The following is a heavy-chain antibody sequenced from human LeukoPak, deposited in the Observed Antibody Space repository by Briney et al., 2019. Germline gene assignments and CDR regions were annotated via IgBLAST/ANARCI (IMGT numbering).Heavy chain of an antibody. CDR1: GGSFSGYY. Sequence: SETLSLTCAVYGGSFSGYYWSWIRQPPGKGLEWIGEINHSGSTNYNPSLKSPVTISADTSKHQFSLKLSSVTAADTAVYYCARVRNYYYGMDVWGKGTTVTVSS. CDR3: ARVRNYYYGMDV. CDR2: INHSGST. J-gene: IGHJ6*04. V-gene: IGHV4-34*01.